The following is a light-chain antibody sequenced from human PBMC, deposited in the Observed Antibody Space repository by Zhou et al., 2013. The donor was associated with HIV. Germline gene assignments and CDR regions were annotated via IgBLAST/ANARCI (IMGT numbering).Light chain of an antibody. V-gene: IGKV3-20*01. CDR3: QQYGASST. CDR1: QSITSDN. J-gene: IGKJ2*01. CDR2: GAS. Sequence: PGERGTLACRASQSITSDNLAWYQHKPGQAPSLLISGASSRATDIPDRFSGSGSATDFTLTINTLEPEDFAVYYCQQYGASSTFGQGTKLEIK.